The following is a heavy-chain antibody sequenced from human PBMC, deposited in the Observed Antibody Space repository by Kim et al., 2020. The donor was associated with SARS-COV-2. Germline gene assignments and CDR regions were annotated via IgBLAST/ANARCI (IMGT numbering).Heavy chain of an antibody. CDR3: ARGFDY. J-gene: IGHJ4*02. Sequence: SETLSLTCTVSGGSISSYYWSWIRQPPGKGLEWIGYIYYSVSTNYNPSLKSRVTISVDTSKNQFSLKLSSVTAADTAVYCCARGFDYWGQGTLVIVSS. V-gene: IGHV4-59*08. CDR1: GGSISSYY. CDR2: IYYSVST.